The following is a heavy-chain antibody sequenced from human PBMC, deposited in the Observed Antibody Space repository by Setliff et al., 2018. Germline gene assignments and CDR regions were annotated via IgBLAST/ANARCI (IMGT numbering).Heavy chain of an antibody. J-gene: IGHJ6*02. V-gene: IGHV1-18*01. Sequence: ASVKVSCKASGYTLSNSILSWVRQVPGQGLEWMGWINNYNFNTQYAQKFQGRVIITLDTLTTTAYMELRSLRSDDTAVYYCARDSRIRFTKEEGGAYYYGMDVWGQGTTVTVSS. CDR1: GYTLSNSI. CDR3: ARDSRIRFTKEEGGAYYYGMDV. D-gene: IGHD2-8*01. CDR2: INNYNFNT.